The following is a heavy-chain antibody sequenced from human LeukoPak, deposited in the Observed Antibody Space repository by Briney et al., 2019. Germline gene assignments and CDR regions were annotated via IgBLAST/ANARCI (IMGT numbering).Heavy chain of an antibody. V-gene: IGHV3-64*04. CDR3: AKEYYDFWSGYPHDY. J-gene: IGHJ4*02. CDR2: ISSNGGST. D-gene: IGHD3-3*01. Sequence: TGGSLRLSCAASGFTFSSYAMHWVRQAPGKGLEYVSAISSNGGSTYYADSVKGRFTISRDNSKNTLYLQMNSLRAEDTAVYYCAKEYYDFWSGYPHDYWGQGTLVTVSS. CDR1: GFTFSSYA.